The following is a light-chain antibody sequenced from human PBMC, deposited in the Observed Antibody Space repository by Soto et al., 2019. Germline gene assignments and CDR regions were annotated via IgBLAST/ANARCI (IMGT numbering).Light chain of an antibody. CDR3: QTWGTGIRV. J-gene: IGLJ1*01. CDR1: SGNSNYA. CDR2: VNSDGSH. Sequence: QLVLTQSPSASASLGASVKLTCTLSSGNSNYAIAWHQQQPEKGPRYLMKVNSDGSHRKGDGIPDRFSGSSSGAQRYLTISSLQSEDEADYYCQTWGTGIRVFGTGTKVTVL. V-gene: IGLV4-69*01.